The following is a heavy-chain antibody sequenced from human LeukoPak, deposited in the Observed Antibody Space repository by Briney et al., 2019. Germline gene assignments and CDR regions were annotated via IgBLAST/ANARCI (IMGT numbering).Heavy chain of an antibody. CDR1: GGSFSDYY. CDR2: INHSGST. Sequence: SETLSLTCAVYGGSFSDYYWSWIRQPPGKGLEWIGEINHSGSTNYNPSLKSRVTISVDTSKNQFSLKLSSVTAADTAVYYCARGQSGYCSGGSCYRFDYWGQGTLVTVSS. D-gene: IGHD2-15*01. J-gene: IGHJ4*02. CDR3: ARGQSGYCSGGSCYRFDY. V-gene: IGHV4-34*01.